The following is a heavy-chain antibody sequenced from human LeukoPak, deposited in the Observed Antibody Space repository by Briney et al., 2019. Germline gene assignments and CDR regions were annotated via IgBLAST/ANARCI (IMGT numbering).Heavy chain of an antibody. CDR2: ISGSGSGGTT. Sequence: GGSLRLSCAASGFTFSTYAMSWVRQAPGKGLEWVSAISGSGSGGTTYYADSVKGRFTISRDNSKNTLSLQMNSLRAEDTAVYYCAKDREYSYGYHFDYWGQGTLVTVSS. V-gene: IGHV3-23*01. D-gene: IGHD5-18*01. CDR1: GFTFSTYA. CDR3: AKDREYSYGYHFDY. J-gene: IGHJ4*02.